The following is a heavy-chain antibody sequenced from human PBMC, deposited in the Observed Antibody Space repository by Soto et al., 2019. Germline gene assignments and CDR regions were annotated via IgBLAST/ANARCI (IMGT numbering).Heavy chain of an antibody. J-gene: IGHJ4*02. V-gene: IGHV4-39*01. CDR3: AYQRRGYARSPRCPNRSVDY. D-gene: IGHD2-8*01. CDR2: IYYSGST. CDR1: GGSISSSSYY. Sequence: QLQLQESGPGLVKPSETLSLTSTVSGGSISSSSYYWGWIRQPPGKGLEWIGCIYYSGSTYYNPSLKSQVPISVVTLKYCFSLKLSSVTAPDRAVYYCAYQRRGYARSPRCPNRSVDYWGQGTLVTVSS.